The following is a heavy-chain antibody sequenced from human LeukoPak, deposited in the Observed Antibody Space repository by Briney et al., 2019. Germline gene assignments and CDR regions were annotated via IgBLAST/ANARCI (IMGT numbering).Heavy chain of an antibody. CDR3: ARVQAGDYGVP. D-gene: IGHD4-17*01. CDR1: GYTFTTYA. V-gene: IGHV7-4-1*02. J-gene: IGHJ5*02. Sequence: ASVKVSCKASGYTFTTYAMSWVRQAPGQGLEWMGWINTNTGNPTYARDFTGRFVFSLDTSVSTAYLQISSLKAEDTAVYYCARVQAGDYGVPWGQGTLITVSS. CDR2: INTNTGNP.